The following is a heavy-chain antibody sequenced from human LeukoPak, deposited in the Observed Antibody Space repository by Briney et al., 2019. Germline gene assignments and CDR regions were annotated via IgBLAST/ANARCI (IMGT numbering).Heavy chain of an antibody. D-gene: IGHD3-22*01. CDR1: GGSFSGYY. CDR2: INHSGST. J-gene: IGHJ4*02. Sequence: SETLSLTCAVYGGSFSGYYWSWIRQPPGKGLEWIGEINHSGSTNYNPSLRSRVTISVDTSKSQFSLKLSSVTAADTAVYYCARLHSSGYDFDYWGQGTLVTVSS. CDR3: ARLHSSGYDFDY. V-gene: IGHV4-34*01.